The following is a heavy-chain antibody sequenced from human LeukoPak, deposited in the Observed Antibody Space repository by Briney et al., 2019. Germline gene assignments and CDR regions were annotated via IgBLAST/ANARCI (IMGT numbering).Heavy chain of an antibody. Sequence: SETLSLTCTVSGGSVSAYYWNCVRQPPGKGLEWIGYIYYSGSINYKPSLKSRATISVDTSKNQFSLKLTSVTAADTAMYYCARDRDLYSSGWIQCAFNICGQGTMVTVSS. J-gene: IGHJ3*02. CDR3: ARDRDLYSSGWIQCAFNI. CDR1: GGSVSAYY. CDR2: IYYSGSI. V-gene: IGHV4-59*02. D-gene: IGHD6-19*01.